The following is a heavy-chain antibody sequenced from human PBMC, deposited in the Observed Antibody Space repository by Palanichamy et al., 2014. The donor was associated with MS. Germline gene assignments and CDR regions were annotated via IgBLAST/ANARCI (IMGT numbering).Heavy chain of an antibody. CDR3: VKDKGYDSSGYGDY. D-gene: IGHD3-22*01. CDR1: GFTFDDYG. Sequence: EVHLVESGGGLVQPGRSLRLSCATSGFTFDDYGTHWVRQAPGKGLEWVSHISWNSGSIGYADSVKGRFTISRDNAKNSLYLQMNSLRAEDTALYYCVKDKGYDSSGYGDYWGQGTLVTVSA. V-gene: IGHV3-9*01. CDR2: ISWNSGSI. J-gene: IGHJ4*02.